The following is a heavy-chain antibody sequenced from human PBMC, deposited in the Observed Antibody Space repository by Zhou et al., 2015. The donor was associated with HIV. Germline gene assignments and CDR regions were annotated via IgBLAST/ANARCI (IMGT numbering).Heavy chain of an antibody. CDR3: ARAKREWGYTEWLRSFDY. CDR2: IIPIFGTA. CDR1: GGTFSSYA. D-gene: IGHD5-12*01. J-gene: IGHJ4*02. Sequence: QVQLVQSGAEVKKPGSSVKVSCKASGGTFSSYAISWVRQAPGQGLEWMGGIIPIFGTANYAQKFQGRVTITADKSTSTAYMELSSLRSEDTAVYYCARAKREWGYTEWLRSFDYWGQGTLVTVSS. V-gene: IGHV1-69*06.